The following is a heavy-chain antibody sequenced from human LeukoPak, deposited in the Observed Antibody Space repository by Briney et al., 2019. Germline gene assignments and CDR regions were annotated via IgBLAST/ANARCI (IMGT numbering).Heavy chain of an antibody. CDR2: IYYTGST. Sequence: SETLSLTCTISGGSVSDYYWSWIRQSPGKGLEWIGYIYYTGSTTYNPSLKSRVTMSADTSKNQFSLNLNSVTAADTAVYYCARVTGYMTEDYFDYWGQGTLITVSS. CDR1: GGSVSDYY. D-gene: IGHD6-13*01. V-gene: IGHV4-59*02. CDR3: ARVTGYMTEDYFDY. J-gene: IGHJ4*02.